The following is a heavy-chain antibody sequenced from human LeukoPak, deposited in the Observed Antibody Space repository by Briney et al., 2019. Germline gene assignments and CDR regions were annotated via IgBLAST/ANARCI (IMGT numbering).Heavy chain of an antibody. CDR3: ASGVLATNFDY. Sequence: SETPSLTCTVSGGSISSYYWSWIRQPPGKGLEWIGYIYYSGSTNYNPSLKSRVTISVDTSKNQFSLKLSSVTAADTAVYYCASGVLATNFDYWGQGTLVTVSS. V-gene: IGHV4-59*01. J-gene: IGHJ4*02. D-gene: IGHD5-24*01. CDR1: GGSISSYY. CDR2: IYYSGST.